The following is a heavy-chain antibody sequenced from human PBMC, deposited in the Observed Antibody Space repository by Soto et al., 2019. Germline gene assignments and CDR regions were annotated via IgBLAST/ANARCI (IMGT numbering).Heavy chain of an antibody. D-gene: IGHD4-17*01. Sequence: ASVKGSCKASGYTLTSYGISWVRQAPGQGLEWMGWISAYNGNTNYAQKLQGRVTMTTDTSTSTAYMELRSLRSDDTAVYYCARDHLTTVTTYLYYYYDGMDVCAQRTTVPVS. CDR1: GYTLTSYG. J-gene: IGHJ6*02. CDR3: ARDHLTTVTTYLYYYYDGMDV. V-gene: IGHV1-18*01. CDR2: ISAYNGNT.